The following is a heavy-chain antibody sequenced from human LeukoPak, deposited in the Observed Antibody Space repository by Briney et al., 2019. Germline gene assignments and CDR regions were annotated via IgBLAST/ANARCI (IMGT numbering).Heavy chain of an antibody. Sequence: SETLSLTCAVYGGSFSGYYWSWIRQPPGKGLEWIGEINHSGSTNYNPSLKSRVTISVDTSKNQFSLKLSSVTAADTAVYYCAKDQDPADPTTSHYFDYWGQGTLVTVSS. CDR3: AKDQDPADPTTSHYFDY. CDR1: GGSFSGYY. CDR2: INHSGST. V-gene: IGHV4-34*01. J-gene: IGHJ4*02. D-gene: IGHD6-13*01.